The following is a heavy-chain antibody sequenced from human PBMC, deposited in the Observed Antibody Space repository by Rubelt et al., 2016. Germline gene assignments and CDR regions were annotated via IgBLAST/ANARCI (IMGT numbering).Heavy chain of an antibody. J-gene: IGHJ4*02. CDR2: IYYSGSM. Sequence: QLQLQESGPGLVKPSETLSLTCTVSGGSISSSSYYWGWIRQPPGKGLEWIGSIYYSGSMYYNPSLKSRVTISVDTAKNQFSLKVNSVTAADTAVYYWARECGYQSPFDYWGQGALVTVSS. V-gene: IGHV4-39*07. CDR1: GGSISSSSYY. D-gene: IGHD3-22*01. CDR3: ARECGYQSPFDY.